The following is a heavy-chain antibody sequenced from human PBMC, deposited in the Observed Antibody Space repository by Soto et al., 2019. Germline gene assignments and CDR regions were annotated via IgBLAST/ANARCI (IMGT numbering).Heavy chain of an antibody. J-gene: IGHJ5*02. CDR3: ARDLTTVTTHNWFDP. Sequence: GGSLRLSCAASGFTFSSYSMNWVRQAPGKGLEWVSYISSSSSTIYYADSVKGRFTISRDNAKNSLYLQMNSLRDEDTAVYYCARDLTTVTTHNWFDPWGQGTLVTVSS. V-gene: IGHV3-48*02. CDR2: ISSSSSTI. CDR1: GFTFSSYS. D-gene: IGHD4-17*01.